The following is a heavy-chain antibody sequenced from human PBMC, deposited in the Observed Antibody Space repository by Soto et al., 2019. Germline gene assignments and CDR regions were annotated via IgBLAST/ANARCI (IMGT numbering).Heavy chain of an antibody. Sequence: SVKVSCKTSGGNFNTYALTWVRQAPGQGLEWIGGIIPMFDIKNVAQRFQGRVTLNADDSMTTAYMEMTSLRSDDTAVYYCAKEAGDHWRQRTLVTVSS. D-gene: IGHD3-10*01. J-gene: IGHJ4*02. CDR1: GGNFNTYA. CDR3: AKEAGDH. V-gene: IGHV1-69*13. CDR2: IIPMFDIK.